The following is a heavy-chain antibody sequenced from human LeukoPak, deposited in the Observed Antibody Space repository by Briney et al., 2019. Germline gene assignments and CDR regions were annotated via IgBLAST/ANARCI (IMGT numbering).Heavy chain of an antibody. CDR3: ARGRRRWLQLFGRDAFDI. Sequence: PGGSLRLSCAASGFPFSDYSMNWVRQAPGKGLEWVSSISSSSSYIYYADSVKGRFTISRDNAKNSLYLQMNSLRAEDTAVYYCARGRRRWLQLFGRDAFDIWGQGTMVTVPS. CDR2: ISSSSSYI. J-gene: IGHJ3*02. D-gene: IGHD5-24*01. V-gene: IGHV3-21*01. CDR1: GFPFSDYS.